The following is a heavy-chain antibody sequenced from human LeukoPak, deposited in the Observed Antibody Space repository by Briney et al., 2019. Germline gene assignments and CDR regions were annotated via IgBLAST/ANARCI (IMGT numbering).Heavy chain of an antibody. V-gene: IGHV3-33*06. CDR1: GFVFSRYG. Sequence: GRSLRLSCAASGFVFSRYGMHWVRQAPGKGLEWVAVIWSDGSNKYYADSVKGRFTISRDNSKNTLYLQMNSLRAEDTAVYYCAKGTGLDYWGQGTLVTVSS. D-gene: IGHD1-14*01. J-gene: IGHJ4*02. CDR2: IWSDGSNK. CDR3: AKGTGLDY.